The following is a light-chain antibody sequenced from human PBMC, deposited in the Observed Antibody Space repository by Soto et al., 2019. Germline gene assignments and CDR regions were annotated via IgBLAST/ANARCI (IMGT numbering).Light chain of an antibody. CDR1: QSVSNN. J-gene: IGKJ1*01. CDR2: GAS. CDR3: QQYNNWLWT. Sequence: EILLTQSPGTLSLSPGEIATLSCRASQSVSNNYLAWYQQKPGQAPRLLIYGASNRATGIPDRFSGSGSGTEFTLTISSLQSEDFAVYYCQQYNNWLWTFGQGTKVDIK. V-gene: IGKV3D-15*01.